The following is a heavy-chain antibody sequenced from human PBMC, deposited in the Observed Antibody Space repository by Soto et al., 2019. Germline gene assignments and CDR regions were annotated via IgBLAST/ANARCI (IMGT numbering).Heavy chain of an antibody. V-gene: IGHV1-69*18. Sequence: QVQLVQSGAEVKKPGSSVKVSCKASGGTFSSFAISWVRQAPGQGLEWMARIIPIFDTANYAQKFQGRVTITADESTSTAYMELSSLRSEDTAVYYCVGYYYNTRGYYYDYWGQGTLSPSPQ. CDR1: GGTFSSFA. J-gene: IGHJ4*02. CDR3: VGYYYNTRGYYYDY. CDR2: IIPIFDTA. D-gene: IGHD3-22*01.